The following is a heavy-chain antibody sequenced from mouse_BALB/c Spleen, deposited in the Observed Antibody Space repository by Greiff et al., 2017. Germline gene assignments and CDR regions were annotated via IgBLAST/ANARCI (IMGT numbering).Heavy chain of an antibody. CDR1: GFTFSNYW. CDR3: VVSEYDNGYAMDY. D-gene: IGHD2-14*01. CDR2: IRLKSNNYAT. V-gene: IGHV6-6*02. Sequence: EVKLVESGGGLVQPGGSMKLSCVASGFTFSNYWMNWVRQSPEKGLEWVAEIRLKSNNYATHYAESVKGRFTISRDDSKSSVYLQMNNLRAEDTGIYYCVVSEYDNGYAMDYWGQGTSVTVSS. J-gene: IGHJ4*01.